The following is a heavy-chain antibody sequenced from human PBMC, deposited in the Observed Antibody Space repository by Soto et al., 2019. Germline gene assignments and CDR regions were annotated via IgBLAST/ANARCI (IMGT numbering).Heavy chain of an antibody. CDR1: GYTLTELS. V-gene: IGHV1-24*01. J-gene: IGHJ5*02. CDR3: ATLSSSWYWFDP. Sequence: GASVKVSCKVSGYTLTELSMHWVRHAPGKGLEWMGGFDPEDGETIYAQKFQGRVTMTEDTSTDTAYMELSSLRSEDTAVYYCATLSSSWYWFDPWGQGILVTVSS. CDR2: FDPEDGET. D-gene: IGHD6-13*01.